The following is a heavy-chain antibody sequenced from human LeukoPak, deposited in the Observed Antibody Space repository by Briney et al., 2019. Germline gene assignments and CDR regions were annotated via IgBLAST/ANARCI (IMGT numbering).Heavy chain of an antibody. D-gene: IGHD4-11*01. CDR2: INSDGSST. J-gene: IGHJ4*02. V-gene: IGHV3-74*01. Sequence: PGGSLRLSCAASGFTFSSYWMHWVRQAPGEGLVWVSRINSDGSSTSYADSVKGRFTISRDNARNTLYLQMNSLRAEDTAVYYCARELHGHNDYWGQGTLVTASS. CDR1: GFTFSSYW. CDR3: ARELHGHNDY.